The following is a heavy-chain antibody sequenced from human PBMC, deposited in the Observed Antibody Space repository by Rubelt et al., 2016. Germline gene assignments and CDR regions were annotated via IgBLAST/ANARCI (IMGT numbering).Heavy chain of an antibody. D-gene: IGHD3-3*01. Sequence: SRGGLEQPGGSLRLSCAASGFSFRGHVMSWVRQAPGKGLEWVSVIYGGGGTYYADSVKGRFTISRDNSRNTLYLQMNSLRAEDTAVYYCARLGSNYDFWSGYIWGQGTLVTVSS. CDR2: IYGGGGT. V-gene: IGHV3-66*01. CDR3: ARLGSNYDFWSGYI. CDR1: GFSFRGHV. J-gene: IGHJ4*02.